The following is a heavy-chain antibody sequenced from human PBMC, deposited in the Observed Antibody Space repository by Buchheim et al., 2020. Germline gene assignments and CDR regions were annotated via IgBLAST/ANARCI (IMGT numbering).Heavy chain of an antibody. Sequence: QVQIVQSGAEVKKPGASVKISCRTSGYIFTRFHLHWVRQAPGQRPEWMGRIDTDNGDTKYSQEFQDRVTITSDTSASTVYLEMTSLKSEDTAVYFCTRGGIRGILPTGGHWGQGTL. V-gene: IGHV1-3*04. CDR3: TRGGIRGILPTGGH. CDR1: GYIFTRFH. J-gene: IGHJ4*02. D-gene: IGHD3-16*01. CDR2: IDTDNGDT.